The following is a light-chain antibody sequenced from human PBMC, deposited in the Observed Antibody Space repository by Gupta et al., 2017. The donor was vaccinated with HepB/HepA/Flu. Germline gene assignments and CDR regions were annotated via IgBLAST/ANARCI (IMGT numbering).Light chain of an antibody. CDR2: KAS. J-gene: IGKJ1*01. V-gene: IGKV1-5*03. CDR1: QSISSW. Sequence: DIQMTQSPSTLSASVGDRVTITCRASQSISSWLDWYQQKPGKAPKLLIYKASSEESGVPSRFSGSGSATEFTLTSSRRQPDDFANYYCQQYNSYWTFGQGTKVEIK. CDR3: QQYNSYWT.